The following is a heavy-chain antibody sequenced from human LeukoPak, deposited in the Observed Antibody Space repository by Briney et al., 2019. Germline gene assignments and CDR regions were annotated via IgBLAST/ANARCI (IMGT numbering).Heavy chain of an antibody. CDR2: IRYDGSNK. CDR1: GFTFSSYG. V-gene: IGHV3-30*02. CDR3: AKDITSSEMATITFYY. D-gene: IGHD5-24*01. Sequence: GGSLRLSCAASGFTFSSYGMHWVRQAPGKGLEWVAFIRYDGSNKYYADSVKGRFTISRDNAKNSLYLQMNSLRAEDTALYYCAKDITSSEMATITFYYWGQGTLVTASS. J-gene: IGHJ4*02.